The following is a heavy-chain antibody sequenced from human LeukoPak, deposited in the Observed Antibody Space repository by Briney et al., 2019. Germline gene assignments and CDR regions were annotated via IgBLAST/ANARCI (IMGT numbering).Heavy chain of an antibody. Sequence: GGSLRLSCSASGFPFNTYAIHWVRQAPGKGLEYVAGISSNGDNTDFADSAKGRFTISRDNSKSTLFLQMNSLRAEDTAVYFCTRDSALLGVAFDLWGQETVVTVSS. J-gene: IGHJ3*01. CDR3: TRDSALLGVAFDL. V-gene: IGHV3-64D*06. CDR2: ISSNGDNT. D-gene: IGHD2-15*01. CDR1: GFPFNTYA.